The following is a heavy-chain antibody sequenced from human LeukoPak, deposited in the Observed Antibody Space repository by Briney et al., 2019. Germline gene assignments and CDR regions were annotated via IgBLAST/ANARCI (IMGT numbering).Heavy chain of an antibody. CDR2: INPTGDST. CDR3: ARDGDFINYFDY. Sequence: GASVKVSCKASGYAFTNYYVHWVRQAPGQGLQWMGIINPTGDSTSYAQKFQGRVTMTRDMSTSTVYMELSSLRSEDTAVYYCARDGDFINYFDYWGQGTLVTVSS. D-gene: IGHD2-21*02. J-gene: IGHJ4*02. CDR1: GYAFTNYY. V-gene: IGHV1-46*01.